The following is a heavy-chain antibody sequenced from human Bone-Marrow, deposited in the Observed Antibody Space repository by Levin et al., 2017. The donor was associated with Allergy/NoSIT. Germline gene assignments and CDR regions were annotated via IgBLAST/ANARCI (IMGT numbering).Heavy chain of an antibody. D-gene: IGHD3-22*01. J-gene: IGHJ4*02. CDR1: GGTFSRYA. V-gene: IGHV1-69*01. CDR2: ITPMFGTA. Sequence: RGESLKISCKASGGTFSRYAISWVRQAPGQGPEWMGGITPMFGTANYAQKFQGRVTITADESTSTAYLELSSLTSQHTAVYYCAREWGYDSSGYYFAYWGQGTLVTVSS. CDR3: AREWGYDSSGYYFAY.